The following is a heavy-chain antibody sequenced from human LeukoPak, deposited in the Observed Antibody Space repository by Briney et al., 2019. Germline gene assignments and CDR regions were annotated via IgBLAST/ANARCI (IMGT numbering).Heavy chain of an antibody. V-gene: IGHV1-46*01. J-gene: IGHJ6*03. D-gene: IGHD6-19*01. Sequence: ASVKVSCKASGGTFSSYAISWVRQAPGQGLEWMGIINPSGGSTSYAQKFQGRVTMTRDMSTSTVYMELSSLRSEDTAVYYCARDGPVAGTEVYYYYYMDVWGKGTTVTVSS. CDR3: ARDGPVAGTEVYYYYYMDV. CDR1: GGTFSSYA. CDR2: INPSGGST.